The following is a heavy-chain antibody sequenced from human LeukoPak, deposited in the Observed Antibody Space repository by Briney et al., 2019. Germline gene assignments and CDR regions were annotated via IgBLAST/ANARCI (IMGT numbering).Heavy chain of an antibody. CDR2: IYHSGST. D-gene: IGHD3-22*01. CDR1: GYSISSGYY. J-gene: IGHJ4*02. CDR3: ARDGRSGDSSAPADY. Sequence: SETLSLTCTVSGYSISSGYYWGWIRQPPGKGLEWIGSIYHSGSTYYNPSLKSRVTISVDTSKNQFSLKLSSVTAADTAVYYCARDGRSGDSSAPADYWGQGTLVTVSS. V-gene: IGHV4-38-2*02.